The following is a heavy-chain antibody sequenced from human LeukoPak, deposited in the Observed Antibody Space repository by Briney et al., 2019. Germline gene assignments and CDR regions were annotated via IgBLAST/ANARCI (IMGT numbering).Heavy chain of an antibody. D-gene: IGHD3-22*01. CDR3: ARADSGGDSSGYKWFDP. CDR2: INPSGGST. Sequence: ASVKVSCKASGYTFSSYYMHWVRQAPGQGLEWTGIINPSGGSTSYAQKFQGRVTMARDTSTSTLYMELSSLRSEDTAVYYCARADSGGDSSGYKWFDPWGQGTLVTVSS. V-gene: IGHV1-46*01. CDR1: GYTFSSYY. J-gene: IGHJ5*02.